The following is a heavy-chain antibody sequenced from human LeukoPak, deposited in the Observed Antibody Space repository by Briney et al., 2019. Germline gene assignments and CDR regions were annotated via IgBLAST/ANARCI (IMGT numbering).Heavy chain of an antibody. J-gene: IGHJ4*02. CDR1: GGSISSYY. CDR3: ARDGSALFEY. CDR2: IYYSGST. V-gene: IGHV4-59*01. Sequence: SETLSLTCIVSGGSISSYYWSWIRQPPGKGLEWIGYIYYSGSTNYNPSLKSRVTISVDTSKNQFSLKLSSVTAADTAVYYCARDGSALFEYWGQGTLVTVSS.